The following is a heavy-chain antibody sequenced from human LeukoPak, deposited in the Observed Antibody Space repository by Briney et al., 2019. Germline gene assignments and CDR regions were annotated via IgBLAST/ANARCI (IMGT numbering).Heavy chain of an antibody. Sequence: GGSLRLSCEVSGCTFSSYWMSWVRQAPGKGLEWVANIKQDGSEKYYVDSVKGRFTTSRDNAEKSLCLQMNSLRAEDTAVYYCAKDRYSAYDKTPFDYWGQGTLVTVSS. J-gene: IGHJ4*02. D-gene: IGHD5-12*01. CDR1: GCTFSSYW. CDR2: IKQDGSEK. V-gene: IGHV3-7*04. CDR3: AKDRYSAYDKTPFDY.